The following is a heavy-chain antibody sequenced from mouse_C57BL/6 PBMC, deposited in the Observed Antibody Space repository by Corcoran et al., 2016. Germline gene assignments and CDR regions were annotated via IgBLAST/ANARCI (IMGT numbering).Heavy chain of an antibody. CDR2: INPNNGGT. Sequence: EVQLQQSGPELVKPGASVKISCKASGYTFTDYYMNWVKQSHGKSLEWIGDINPNNGGTSYNQKFKGKATLTVDKSYSTAYMELRSLTSEDSAVYDCASEGAWFAYWGQGTLVTVSA. J-gene: IGHJ3*01. CDR3: ASEGAWFAY. V-gene: IGHV1-26*01. CDR1: GYTFTDYY.